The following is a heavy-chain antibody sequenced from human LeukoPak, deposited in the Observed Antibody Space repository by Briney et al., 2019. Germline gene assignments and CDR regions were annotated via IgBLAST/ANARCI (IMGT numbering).Heavy chain of an antibody. CDR2: ISGSGGST. CDR1: GGSISSYY. CDR3: AKRLYFDY. J-gene: IGHJ4*02. V-gene: IGHV3-23*01. D-gene: IGHD3-16*01. Sequence: ETLSLTCTVSGGSISSYYWSWIRQPPGKGLEWVSAISGSGGSTYYADSVKGRFTISRDNSKNTLYLQMNSLRAEDTAVYYCAKRLYFDYWGQGTLVTVSS.